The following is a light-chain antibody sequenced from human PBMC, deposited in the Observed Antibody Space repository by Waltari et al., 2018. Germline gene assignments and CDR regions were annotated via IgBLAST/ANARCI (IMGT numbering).Light chain of an antibody. CDR3: QQYDDFPPT. J-gene: IGKJ1*01. Sequence: DIQMTQSPSSQSASVGDKVTITCHVSQDISSWLAWYQQEPGKAPQPLIYAASTLYSGVPSRFSGSGSGTDYTLIISSLQPEDIATYYCQQYDDFPPTFGQGTKVEI. CDR2: AAS. V-gene: IGKV1D-16*01. CDR1: QDISSW.